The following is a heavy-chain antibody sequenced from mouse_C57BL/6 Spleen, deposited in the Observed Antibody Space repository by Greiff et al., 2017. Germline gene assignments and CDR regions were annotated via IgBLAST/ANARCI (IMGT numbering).Heavy chain of an antibody. CDR3: ARSEDCYHYYALDF. CDR1: GYSFTDYN. Sequence: VQLQQSGPELVKPGASVKISCKASGYSFTDYNMNWVKQSNGKSLEWIGVINPNYGTTSYNQKFKGKATLTVEQSSSTAYMQLTSLTSADSTVYYCARSEDCYHYYALDFRGQRTSVPVSS. V-gene: IGHV1-39*01. D-gene: IGHD2-3*01. CDR2: INPNYGTT. J-gene: IGHJ4*01.